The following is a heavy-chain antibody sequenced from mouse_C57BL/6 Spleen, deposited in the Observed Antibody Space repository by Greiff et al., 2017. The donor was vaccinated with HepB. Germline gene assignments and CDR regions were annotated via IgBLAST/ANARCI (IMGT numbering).Heavy chain of an antibody. CDR1: GFTFSDYG. Sequence: EVMLVESGGGLVKPGGSLKLSCAASGFTFSDYGMHWVRQAPEKGLEWVAYISSGSSTIYYADTVKGRFTISRDNAKNTLFLQMTRLRSEDTAMYYCAITTVVARAMDYWGQGTSVTVSS. V-gene: IGHV5-17*01. D-gene: IGHD1-1*01. CDR3: AITTVVARAMDY. CDR2: ISSGSSTI. J-gene: IGHJ4*01.